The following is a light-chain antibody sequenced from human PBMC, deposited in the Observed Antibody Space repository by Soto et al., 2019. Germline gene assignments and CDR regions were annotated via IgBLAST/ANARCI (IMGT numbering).Light chain of an antibody. CDR2: GNN. Sequence: QPVLTQPPSVSGAPGQRVTISCTGSSSNIGAGYDVHWYQQLPGTAPKLVIYGNNNRPSGVPDRFSGSNSGTSASLAITGLQAEDEADYYCQSYDSSLSGYVFGTGTKLTVL. V-gene: IGLV1-40*01. J-gene: IGLJ1*01. CDR3: QSYDSSLSGYV. CDR1: SSNIGAGYD.